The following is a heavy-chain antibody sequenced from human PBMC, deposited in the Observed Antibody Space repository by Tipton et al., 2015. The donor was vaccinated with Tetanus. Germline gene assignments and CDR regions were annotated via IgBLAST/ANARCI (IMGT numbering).Heavy chain of an antibody. V-gene: IGHV4-59*01. D-gene: IGHD3/OR15-3a*01. CDR2: FFHSGGT. CDR1: GGSFSDFY. Sequence: TLSLTCAVSGGSFSDFYWSWIRQPPGKGLGWISYFFHSGGTNYNPSLKSRVTISMDTSKNQISLKLSSVTAADTAVYFCARRSFCTSSRCFDAFDLWGPGTGVTVSS. CDR3: ARRSFCTSSRCFDAFDL. J-gene: IGHJ3*01.